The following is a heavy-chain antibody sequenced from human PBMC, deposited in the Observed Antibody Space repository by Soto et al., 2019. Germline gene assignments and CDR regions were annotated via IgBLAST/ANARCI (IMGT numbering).Heavy chain of an antibody. J-gene: IGHJ6*01. D-gene: IGHD3-22*01. CDR2: IYWDDDK. V-gene: IGHV2-5*02. Sequence: SCPTLVNPTQTLTLTCTFSGFSLTTSVVGVGWIRQPPGKALEWLAVIYWDDDKRYSPSLRSRLTLTKDSPKNQVVLTMTNMDPMDTATYYCALSVYDRISSWDVGFFDCWGHGT. CDR1: GFSLTTSVVG. CDR3: ALSVYDRISSWDVGFFDC.